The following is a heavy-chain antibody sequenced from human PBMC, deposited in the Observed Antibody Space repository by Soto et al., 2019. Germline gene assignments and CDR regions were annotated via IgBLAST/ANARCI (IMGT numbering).Heavy chain of an antibody. J-gene: IGHJ6*02. V-gene: IGHV1-69*06. Sequence: QVQLVQSGAEVKKPGSSVKVSCKASGGTFSSYAISWVRQAPGQGLEWMGGIIPIFGTANYAQKFQGRVTITADKSTSTAYMELSILRSENTAVYYCASTRGYSGYDPALYYYDYGMDVWGQGTTVTVSS. CDR1: GGTFSSYA. CDR3: ASTRGYSGYDPALYYYDYGMDV. CDR2: IIPIFGTA. D-gene: IGHD5-12*01.